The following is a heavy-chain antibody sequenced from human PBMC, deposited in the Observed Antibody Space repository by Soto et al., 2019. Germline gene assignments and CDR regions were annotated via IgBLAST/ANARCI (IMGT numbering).Heavy chain of an antibody. CDR2: MNPNSGNT. D-gene: IGHD1-26*01. CDR3: ARTPRGAAHYYYYAMDV. Sequence: SVQVSCKASGYTFTSYHSNSGRQATGQGFEWMGWMNPNSGNTGYAQKLQGRVTMTRNTSISTAYMELSSLRSEDTAVYYCARTPRGAAHYYYYAMDVWGQGSTVTVSS. J-gene: IGHJ6*02. V-gene: IGHV1-8*01. CDR1: GYTFTSYH.